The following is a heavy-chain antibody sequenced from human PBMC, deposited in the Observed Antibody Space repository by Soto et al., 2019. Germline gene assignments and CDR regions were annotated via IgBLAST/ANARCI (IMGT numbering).Heavy chain of an antibody. Sequence: QLQLQESGPGLVKPSETLSLTCSVSGSSMITTYYWGWIRQSPGKGLEWIGSAYYGGTTYYNPSLKSRATIFVDTSKSQFSLILGSVTAADTAVYYCARHDWSRFYGMDVWGQGTTVNVS. V-gene: IGHV4-39*01. CDR1: GSSMITTYY. J-gene: IGHJ6*02. CDR2: AYYGGTT. D-gene: IGHD2-21*01. CDR3: ARHDWSRFYGMDV.